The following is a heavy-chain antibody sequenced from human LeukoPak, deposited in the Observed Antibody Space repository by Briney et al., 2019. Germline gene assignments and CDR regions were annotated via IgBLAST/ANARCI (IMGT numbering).Heavy chain of an antibody. CDR2: ISGSGDRT. D-gene: IGHD6-13*01. CDR3: AIREPIGY. V-gene: IGHV3-23*01. J-gene: IGHJ4*02. CDR1: GFSFANSV. Sequence: GGSLRLSCAASGFSFANSVISWIRQAPGKGPEWVSAISGSGDRTDYADSVRGRFTISRDNSKSTLYLQMNSLRVEDTAIYYCAIREPIGYWGQGSLVTVSS.